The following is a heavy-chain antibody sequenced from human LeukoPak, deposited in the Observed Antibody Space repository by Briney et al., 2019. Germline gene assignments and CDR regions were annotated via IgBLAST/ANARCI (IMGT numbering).Heavy chain of an antibody. CDR1: GGSISSGGYY. D-gene: IGHD6-13*01. Sequence: SQTLSLTCTVSGGSISSGGYYWSWIRQHPGKGLEWIGYIYYSGSTYYNPSLKSRVTISVDTSKNQFSLKLSSVTAADTAVYYCARDLRYSSSWTGGYWYFDLWGRGTLVTVSS. V-gene: IGHV4-31*03. CDR3: ARDLRYSSSWTGGYWYFDL. J-gene: IGHJ2*01. CDR2: IYYSGST.